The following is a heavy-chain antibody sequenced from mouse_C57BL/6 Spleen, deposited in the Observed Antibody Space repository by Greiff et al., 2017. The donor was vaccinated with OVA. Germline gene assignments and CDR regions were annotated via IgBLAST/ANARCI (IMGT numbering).Heavy chain of an antibody. J-gene: IGHJ2*01. V-gene: IGHV1-80*01. CDR2: IYPGDGDT. CDR1: GYAFSSYW. D-gene: IGHD2-3*01. CDR3: ARDGEDGYSYYFDY. Sequence: QVQLQQSGAELVKPGASVKISCKASGYAFSSYWMNWVKQRPGKGLEWIGQIYPGDGDTNYNGKFKGKATLTADKSSSTAYMQLSSLTSEDSAVYFCARDGEDGYSYYFDYWGQGTTLTVSS.